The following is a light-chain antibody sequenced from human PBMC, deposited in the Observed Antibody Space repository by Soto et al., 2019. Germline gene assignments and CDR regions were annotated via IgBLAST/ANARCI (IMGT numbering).Light chain of an antibody. V-gene: IGKV1-5*03. CDR2: EAS. CDR1: QSISSW. Sequence: DIQMTQSPSTLSASVGDRVTITCRASQSISSWLAWYQQKPGKAPKLLIYEASSSEIGVPPRFSGSGFGTEFTLTISLLQPDDFATYYCQHYKQSSTFGQGTRLEIK. J-gene: IGKJ1*01. CDR3: QHYKQSST.